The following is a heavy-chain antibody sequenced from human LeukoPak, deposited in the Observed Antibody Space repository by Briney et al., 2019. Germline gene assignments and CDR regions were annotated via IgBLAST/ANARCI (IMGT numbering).Heavy chain of an antibody. Sequence: PGGSLRLSCAASGFTFSRYGMHWVRQAPGKGLEWVAVISYDGSNKYYVDSVKGRFTISKDNSKNTLYLQMNSLRAEDTAVYYCAKDRDILTGYLDYWGQGTLVNVSS. J-gene: IGHJ4*02. CDR1: GFTFSRYG. CDR3: AKDRDILTGYLDY. CDR2: ISYDGSNK. V-gene: IGHV3-30*18. D-gene: IGHD3-9*01.